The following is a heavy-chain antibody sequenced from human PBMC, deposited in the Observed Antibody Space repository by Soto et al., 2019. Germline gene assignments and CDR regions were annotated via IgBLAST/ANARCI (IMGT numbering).Heavy chain of an antibody. CDR1: GFTSSNAW. Sequence: LRLSCAASGFTSSNAWMSWVRQAPGKGLEWVGRIKSKTDGGTTDYAAPVKGRFTISRDDSKNTLYLQMNSLKTEDTAVYYCTTVRQGIAVAPKYYFDYWGQGTLVTVSS. CDR3: TTVRQGIAVAPKYYFDY. V-gene: IGHV3-15*01. D-gene: IGHD6-19*01. CDR2: IKSKTDGGTT. J-gene: IGHJ4*02.